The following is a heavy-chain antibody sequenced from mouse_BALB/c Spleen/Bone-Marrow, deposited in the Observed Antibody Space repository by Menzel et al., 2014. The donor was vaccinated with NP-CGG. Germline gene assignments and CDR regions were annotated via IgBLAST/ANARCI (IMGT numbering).Heavy chain of an antibody. D-gene: IGHD1-1*01. CDR2: MNPFNDGT. V-gene: IGHV1-14*01. Sequence: VQLQQSGPELVKPGASVKMSCKASRYTFTSYVFHWVKQKPGQGLERIGFMNPFNDGTKYNEKFKGKATLTSDKSSSTAYMELSSLTSEDSAVYYCAREVVATDFFDYWGQGTTLTVSS. CDR1: RYTFTSYV. CDR3: AREVVATDFFDY. J-gene: IGHJ2*01.